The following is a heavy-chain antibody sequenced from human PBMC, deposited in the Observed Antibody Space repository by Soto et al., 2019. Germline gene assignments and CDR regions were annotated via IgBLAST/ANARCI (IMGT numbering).Heavy chain of an antibody. D-gene: IGHD1-26*01. V-gene: IGHV5-51*04. Sequence: GESLKIFCQGSGYSFTSCWIGWVRRMPGKGLEWMEIIYPGDYDTRYSPSFQGPVTIPADNPTSSAYPQWSSLKASDTAMYYCARHAGSYYVEVAGMDVWGQGTTVTVSS. CDR2: IYPGDYDT. CDR1: GYSFTSCW. CDR3: ARHAGSYYVEVAGMDV. J-gene: IGHJ6*02.